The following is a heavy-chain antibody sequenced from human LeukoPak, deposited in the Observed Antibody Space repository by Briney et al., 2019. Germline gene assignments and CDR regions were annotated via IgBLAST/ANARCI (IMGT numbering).Heavy chain of an antibody. J-gene: IGHJ6*02. CDR1: GFTFSSYG. CDR2: ISYDGSNK. V-gene: IGHV3-30*18. D-gene: IGHD1-26*01. CDR3: AKSKEWELPTDQPYYYYGMDV. Sequence: PGRSLRLSCAASGFTFSSYGMHWVRQAPGKGLEWVAVISYDGSNKYYADSVKGRFTISRDNSKNTLYLQMNSLRAEDTAVYYCAKSKEWELPTDQPYYYYGMDVWGQGTPVTVSS.